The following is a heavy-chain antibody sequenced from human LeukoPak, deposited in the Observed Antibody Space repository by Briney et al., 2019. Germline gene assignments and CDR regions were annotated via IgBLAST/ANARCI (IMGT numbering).Heavy chain of an antibody. V-gene: IGHV3-33*01. D-gene: IGHD3-22*01. CDR1: GFTFNTYG. Sequence: GGSLRLSCAVSGFTFNTYGMHWVRQTPGKGLEWVANIWHDGSKQFYADSVKGRFTISRDNSKNTLYLQMNSLRAEDTAVYYCARKHYYDSSGFFPPMDYWGQGTLVTVSS. J-gene: IGHJ4*02. CDR3: ARKHYYDSSGFFPPMDY. CDR2: IWHDGSKQ.